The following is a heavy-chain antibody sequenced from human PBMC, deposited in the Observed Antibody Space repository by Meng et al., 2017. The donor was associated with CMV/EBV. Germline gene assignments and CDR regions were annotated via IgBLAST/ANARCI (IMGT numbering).Heavy chain of an antibody. CDR2: ISSSSSYI. D-gene: IGHD3-3*01. J-gene: IGHJ6*02. CDR1: GFSFSIYS. V-gene: IGHV3-21*01. Sequence: GGSLSPSCVASGFSFSIYSMNWVRQAPGKGLEWVSSISSSSSYIYYADSVKGRFTISRDNAKNSLYLQMNSLRAEDTAVYYCARTPYDFWSGYGPLNARGCMDVWGQGTTVTVSS. CDR3: ARTPYDFWSGYGPLNARGCMDV.